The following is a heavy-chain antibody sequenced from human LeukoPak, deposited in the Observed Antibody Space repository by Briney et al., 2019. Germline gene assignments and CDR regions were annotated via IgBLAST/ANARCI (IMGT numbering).Heavy chain of an antibody. CDR2: IKQEGSEK. J-gene: IGHJ4*02. CDR3: AREKWELADY. D-gene: IGHD1-26*01. V-gene: IGHV3-7*01. Sequence: GGSLRLSCAASGFTFSSYWMSWVRQAPGKGREWVANIKQEGSEKYYVDSVKGRFTISRDNAKSSLYLQMNSLRAEDTAVYYCAREKWELADYWGQGTLVTVSS. CDR1: GFTFSSYW.